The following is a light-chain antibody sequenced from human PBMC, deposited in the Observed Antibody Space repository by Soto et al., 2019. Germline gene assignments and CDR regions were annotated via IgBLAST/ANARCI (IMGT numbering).Light chain of an antibody. Sequence: EIVMTQSPATLSVSPGERATLSCRASQSVSSNLAWYQQKPGQAPRLLIYGASTRATGIPARFSGSGSGTEFTLTISSLQSEDFAVYYCQQYNNWPPVSITIGQGTRLEIK. J-gene: IGKJ5*01. CDR3: QQYNNWPPVSIT. CDR1: QSVSSN. CDR2: GAS. V-gene: IGKV3-15*01.